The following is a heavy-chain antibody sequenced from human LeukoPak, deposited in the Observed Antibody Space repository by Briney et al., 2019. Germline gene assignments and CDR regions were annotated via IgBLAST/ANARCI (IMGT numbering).Heavy chain of an antibody. CDR3: ARQPAAGTNY. CDR1: GFTFSSYS. Sequence: GGSLRLSCAASGFTFSSYSMNWVRQAPGKGLEWVSSISSSSTYIYYADSLKGRFTISRDNAKNPLYLQMNSLRAEDTAVYYCARQPAAGTNYWGQGTLVTVSS. J-gene: IGHJ4*02. V-gene: IGHV3-21*01. D-gene: IGHD6-13*01. CDR2: ISSSSTYI.